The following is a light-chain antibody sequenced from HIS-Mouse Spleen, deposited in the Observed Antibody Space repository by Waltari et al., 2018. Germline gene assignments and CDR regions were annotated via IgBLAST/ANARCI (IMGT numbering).Light chain of an antibody. J-gene: IGLJ3*02. CDR3: QSYDSSLSGLWV. V-gene: IGLV1-40*01. Sequence: QSVLTQPPSVSVAPGPRVTISCPGSSSNLGAGYAVHWYQQLPGTAPKLLIYGNSNRPSGVPDRFSGSKSGTSASLAITGLQAEDEADYYCQSYDSSLSGLWVFGGGTKLTVL. CDR2: GNS. CDR1: SSNLGAGYA.